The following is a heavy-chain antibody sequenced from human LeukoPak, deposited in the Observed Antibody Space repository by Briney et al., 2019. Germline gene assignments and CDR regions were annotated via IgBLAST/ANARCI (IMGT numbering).Heavy chain of an antibody. CDR2: IYSSGDT. CDR1: GFTLSSYA. D-gene: IGHD4-17*01. V-gene: IGHV3-53*01. Sequence: GGSLRLSCVASGFTLSSYAMSWVRQAPGKGLEWVSVIYSSGDTYYADSVKGRFTISRDGFKNTLNLQMNSLRVEDTAVYYCAREGDYGEKRYAFDVWGQGTMVTVSS. J-gene: IGHJ3*01. CDR3: AREGDYGEKRYAFDV.